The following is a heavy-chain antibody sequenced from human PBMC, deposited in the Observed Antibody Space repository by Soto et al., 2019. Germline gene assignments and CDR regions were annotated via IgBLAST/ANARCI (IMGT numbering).Heavy chain of an antibody. V-gene: IGHV3-30-3*01. CDR3: ARDFGEVAGPLFQEWFDP. Sequence: PGGYLRLSCAASGFTFSSYAMHWVRQAPGKGLEWVAVISYDGSNKYYADSVKGRFTISRDNSKNTLYLQMNSLRAEDTAVYYCARDFGEVAGPLFQEWFDPWGQGT. CDR2: ISYDGSNK. J-gene: IGHJ5*02. D-gene: IGHD6-19*01. CDR1: GFTFSSYA.